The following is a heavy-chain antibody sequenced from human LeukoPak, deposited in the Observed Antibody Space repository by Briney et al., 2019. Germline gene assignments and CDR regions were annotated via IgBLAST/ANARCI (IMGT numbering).Heavy chain of an antibody. J-gene: IGHJ4*02. CDR3: ARDSGHAPYQLLYGYSSGFGLDY. CDR1: GGSLSGYY. V-gene: IGHV4-34*01. Sequence: PSETLSLTCAVYGGSLSGYYWSWIRQPPGKGLEWIGEINHSGSTNYNPSLKSRVTISVDTSKNQFSLKLSSVTAADTAVYYCARDSGHAPYQLLYGYSSGFGLDYWGQGTLVTVSS. CDR2: INHSGST. D-gene: IGHD2-2*02.